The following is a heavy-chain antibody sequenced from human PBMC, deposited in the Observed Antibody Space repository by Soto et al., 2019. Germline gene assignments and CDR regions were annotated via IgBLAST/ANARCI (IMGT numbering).Heavy chain of an antibody. Sequence: GGSLRLSCAASGFTFSSYAMSWVRQAPGKGLEWVSAISGSGGSAYYADSVKGRFTISRDNSKNTLYLQMNSLRAEDTAVYYCAKGLRFLEWLLAQPLDYWGQGTLVTVSS. CDR3: AKGLRFLEWLLAQPLDY. J-gene: IGHJ4*02. CDR2: ISGSGGSA. CDR1: GFTFSSYA. V-gene: IGHV3-23*01. D-gene: IGHD3-3*01.